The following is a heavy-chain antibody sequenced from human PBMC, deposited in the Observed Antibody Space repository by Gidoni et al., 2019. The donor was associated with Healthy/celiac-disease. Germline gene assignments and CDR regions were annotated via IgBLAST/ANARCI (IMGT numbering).Heavy chain of an antibody. V-gene: IGHV3-48*03. CDR3: ARQLSGVLERAFDI. CDR2: ISSSGSTI. D-gene: IGHD2-15*01. Sequence: ELQLVESGGGLAPPGGSLRLSFAPSGFPFRSYEMNWVRQAPGKGLEWVSYISSSGSTIYYADSVKGRFTISRDNAKNSLYLQMNSLRAEDTAVYYCARQLSGVLERAFDIWGQGTMVTVSS. CDR1: GFPFRSYE. J-gene: IGHJ3*02.